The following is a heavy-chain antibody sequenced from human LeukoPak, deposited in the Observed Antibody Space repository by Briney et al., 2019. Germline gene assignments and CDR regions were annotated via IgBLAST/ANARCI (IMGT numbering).Heavy chain of an antibody. CDR1: GGSISSYY. D-gene: IGHD5-24*01. J-gene: IGHJ4*02. CDR3: AAGGWLPPGRGTVPFDY. Sequence: SETLSLTCTVSGGSISSYYWSWIRQPPGKGLEWIGYIYYSGSTNYNPSLKSRVTTSVDTSKNQFSLKLSSVTAADTAVYYCAAGGWLPPGRGTVPFDYWGQGTLVTVSS. V-gene: IGHV4-59*08. CDR2: IYYSGST.